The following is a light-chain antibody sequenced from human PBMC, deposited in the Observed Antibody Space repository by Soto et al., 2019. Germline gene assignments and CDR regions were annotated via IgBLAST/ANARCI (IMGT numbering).Light chain of an antibody. CDR3: QQRGAWPRNT. CDR2: DIS. V-gene: IGKV3-11*01. CDR1: QRVSSY. J-gene: IGKJ2*01. Sequence: DIVLTQFPATLSLSPGERATLSCRASQRVSSYLASYQRKPGQAPRLLIYDISNRATGIPARFIGSGSGTDFTLTITSLGPEDSAVYDCQQRGAWPRNTFGQVTKLEIK.